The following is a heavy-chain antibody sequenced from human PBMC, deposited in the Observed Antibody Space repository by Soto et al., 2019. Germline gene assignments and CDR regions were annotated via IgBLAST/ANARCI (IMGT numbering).Heavy chain of an antibody. V-gene: IGHV1-8*02. CDR1: GGTFSSYA. CDR3: ARVSTAMVLYYYYYYGMDV. CDR2: MNPNSGNT. J-gene: IGHJ6*02. D-gene: IGHD5-18*01. Sequence: SVKVSCKASGGTFSSYAISWVRQAPVQGLEWMGWMNPNSGNTGYAQKFQGRVTMTRNTSISTAYMELSSLRSEDTAVYYCARVSTAMVLYYYYYYGMDVWGQGTTVTVSS.